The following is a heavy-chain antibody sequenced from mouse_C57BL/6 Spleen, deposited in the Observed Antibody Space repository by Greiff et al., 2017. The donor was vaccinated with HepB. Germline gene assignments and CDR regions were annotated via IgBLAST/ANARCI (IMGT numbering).Heavy chain of an antibody. CDR3: TRYEVSYYYGSSPSWYFDV. CDR2: ISSGGDYI. Sequence: EVKVVESGEGLVKPGGSLKLSCAASGFTFSSYAMSWVRQTPEKRLEWVAYISSGGDYIYYADTVKGRFTISRDNARNTLYLQMSSLKSEDTAMYYCTRYEVSYYYGSSPSWYFDVWGTGTTVTVSS. CDR1: GFTFSSYA. V-gene: IGHV5-9-1*02. D-gene: IGHD1-1*01. J-gene: IGHJ1*03.